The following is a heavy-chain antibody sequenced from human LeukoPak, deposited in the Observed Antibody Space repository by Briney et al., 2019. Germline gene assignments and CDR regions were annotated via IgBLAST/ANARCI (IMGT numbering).Heavy chain of an antibody. J-gene: IGHJ4*02. V-gene: IGHV4-59*08. CDR2: IYYSGST. D-gene: IGHD3-10*01. CDR1: GGSISSYY. CDR3: ARQSMVRGVIGRFDY. Sequence: SETLSLTCTVSGGSISSYYWSWIRQPPGKGLEWIGYIYYSGSTNYNPSPKSRGTISVDTSKNQFSLKLSSVTAADTAFYYCARQSMVRGVIGRFDYWGEGTRVTVSS.